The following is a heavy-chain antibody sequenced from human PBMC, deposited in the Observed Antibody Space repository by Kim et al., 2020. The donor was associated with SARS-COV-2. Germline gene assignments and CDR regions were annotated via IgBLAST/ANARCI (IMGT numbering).Heavy chain of an antibody. D-gene: IGHD6-13*01. Sequence: YNPSLKSRVTISVDTSKNQFSLKLSSVTAADTAVYYCARGPIAAAAPFDYWGQGTLVTVSS. CDR3: ARGPIAAAAPFDY. V-gene: IGHV4-59*09. J-gene: IGHJ4*02.